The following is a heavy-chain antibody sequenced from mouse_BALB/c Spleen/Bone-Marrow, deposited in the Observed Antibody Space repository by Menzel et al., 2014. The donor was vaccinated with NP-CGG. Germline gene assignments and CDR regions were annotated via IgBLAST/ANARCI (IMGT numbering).Heavy chain of an antibody. V-gene: IGHV5-6-3*01. CDR1: GFTFSSYG. CDR3: ARGLDY. Sequence: EVHLVESGGGLVQPGGSLKLSCAASGFTFSSYGMSWVRQTPDKRLELVATINTNGGNTYYPDSVKGRFTISRDNAKNTLYLRMSSLESEDTAMYYCARGLDYWGQGTTLTVSS. CDR2: INTNGGNT. J-gene: IGHJ2*01.